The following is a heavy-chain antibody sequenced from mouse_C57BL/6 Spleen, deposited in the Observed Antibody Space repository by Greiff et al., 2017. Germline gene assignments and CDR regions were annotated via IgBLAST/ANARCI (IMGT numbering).Heavy chain of an antibody. CDR2: ISSGSSTI. D-gene: IGHD2-5*01. CDR3: ARSYYSNYVEYFDY. CDR1: GFTFSDYG. Sequence: EVKLEESGGGLVKPGGSLKLSCAASGFTFSDYGMHWVRQAPEKGLEWVAYISSGSSTIYYADTGKGRFTISRDNANNTLFLQMTSLRSEDTAMYYCARSYYSNYVEYFDYWGQGTTLTVSS. V-gene: IGHV5-17*01. J-gene: IGHJ2*01.